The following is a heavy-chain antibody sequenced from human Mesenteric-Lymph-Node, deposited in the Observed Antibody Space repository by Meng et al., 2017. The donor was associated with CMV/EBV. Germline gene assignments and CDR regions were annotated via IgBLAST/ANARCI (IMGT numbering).Heavy chain of an antibody. V-gene: IGHV1-46*01. CDR1: GYTLTSYD. CDR3: ARGEQLVLNWFDP. Sequence: KASGYTLTSYDINWVRQAPGQGLEWMGIINPSGGSTSYAQKFQGRVTMTRDTSTSTVYMELSSLRSEDTAVYYCARGEQLVLNWFDPWGQGTLVTVSS. CDR2: INPSGGST. D-gene: IGHD6-13*01. J-gene: IGHJ5*02.